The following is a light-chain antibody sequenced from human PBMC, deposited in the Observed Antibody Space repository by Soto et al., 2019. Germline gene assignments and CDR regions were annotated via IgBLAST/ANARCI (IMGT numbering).Light chain of an antibody. J-gene: IGLJ2*01. CDR3: SSSTRSSTLVV. V-gene: IGLV2-14*01. Sequence: QSALTQPASVSGSPGQSITISCTGTSSDVGGYKYVSWYQQHPGKAPKLMIYDVSNRPSRVSNRFSGSKSGNTASLTISGLQAEDEADYYCSSSTRSSTLVVFGGGTKLTVL. CDR2: DVS. CDR1: SSDVGGYKY.